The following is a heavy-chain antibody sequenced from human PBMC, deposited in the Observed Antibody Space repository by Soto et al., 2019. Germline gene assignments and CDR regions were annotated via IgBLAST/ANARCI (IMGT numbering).Heavy chain of an antibody. CDR3: ARDYARGWCQF. J-gene: IGHJ4*02. CDR2: ISFDGDK. Sequence: GFLRLSCTASGFDFSNSGIQWVRQTPGKGLEWVALISFDGDKYYVDSVKGRFTTSRDNPTNTVYLQMNRLRPEDTGVYYCARDYARGWCQFWGQGTLVTVSS. D-gene: IGHD2-8*02. V-gene: IGHV3-30*03. CDR1: GFDFSNSG.